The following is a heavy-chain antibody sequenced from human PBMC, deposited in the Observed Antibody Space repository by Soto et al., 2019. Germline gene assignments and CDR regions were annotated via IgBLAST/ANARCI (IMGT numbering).Heavy chain of an antibody. CDR1: GGSISSGDYY. J-gene: IGHJ5*02. CDR2: IYYSGST. CDR3: ARERPDGSRLDP. D-gene: IGHD6-13*01. V-gene: IGHV4-30-4*01. Sequence: QVQLQESGPGLVKPSQTLSLTRTVSGGSISSGDYYWSWIRQPPGKGLEWIGYIYYSGSTYYNPSLKSRFTISVDTSKTQFSLKLSSVTAADTAVYYCARERPDGSRLDPWGQGTLVTVSS.